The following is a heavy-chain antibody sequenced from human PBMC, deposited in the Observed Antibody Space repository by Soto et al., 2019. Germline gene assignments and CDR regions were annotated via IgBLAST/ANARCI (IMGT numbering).Heavy chain of an antibody. CDR1: AGSFSGYY. CDR2: INHSGST. CDR3: ASGGIAARREYYYYGMDV. Sequence: SETLSLTCAVYAGSFSGYYWSWIRQPPGKGLEWIGEINHSGSTNYNPSLKSRVTISVDTSKNQFSLKLSSVTAADTAVYYCASGGIAARREYYYYGMDVWGQGTTVTVPS. J-gene: IGHJ6*02. V-gene: IGHV4-34*01. D-gene: IGHD6-6*01.